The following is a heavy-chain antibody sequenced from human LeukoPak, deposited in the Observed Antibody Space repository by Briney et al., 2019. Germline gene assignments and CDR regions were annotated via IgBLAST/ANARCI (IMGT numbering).Heavy chain of an antibody. D-gene: IGHD3-10*01. J-gene: IGHJ3*02. Sequence: ASVNVSCKASGYTVSSYGISWLRQAPGQGLEWMGWISAYNVNTNYAQKLQARVTMYTDTCTSTAYMELRSLRSDDTAVYYCARDPDPRVYYYGSGSFAGAFDIWGQGTMVTVSS. V-gene: IGHV1-18*01. CDR1: GYTVSSYG. CDR2: ISAYNVNT. CDR3: ARDPDPRVYYYGSGSFAGAFDI.